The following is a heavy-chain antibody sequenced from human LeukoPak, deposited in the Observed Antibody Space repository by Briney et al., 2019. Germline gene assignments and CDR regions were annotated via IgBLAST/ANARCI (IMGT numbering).Heavy chain of an antibody. D-gene: IGHD3-10*01. CDR3: ARNLITMVRGVIGGYGMDV. J-gene: IGHJ6*04. CDR1: GAPISSRTYH. V-gene: IGHV4-39*01. CDR2: IYYSGST. Sequence: PSEPLSLPCGVSGAPISSRTYHGGWIRQPPGRGRVWFGCIYYSGSTYYNPSLKSRVTISVDTSKNQFSLKLSSVTAADTAVNYCARNLITMVRGVIGGYGMDVWGEGTSLTVSS.